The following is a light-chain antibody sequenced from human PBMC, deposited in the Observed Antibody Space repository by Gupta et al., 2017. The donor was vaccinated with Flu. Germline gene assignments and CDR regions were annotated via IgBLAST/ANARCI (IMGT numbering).Light chain of an antibody. CDR3: GAGDSTCSVDI. Sequence: TVTIACAGSGSNIGYNYVYWYQQRPGSSPKLLIYDNNKRVAEMPDRFSGSKSGTSATVYITGLQTGDEADYSWGAGDSTCSVDIFGGGTKLTVL. CDR2: DNN. CDR1: GSNIGYNY. V-gene: IGLV1-51*01. J-gene: IGLJ2*01.